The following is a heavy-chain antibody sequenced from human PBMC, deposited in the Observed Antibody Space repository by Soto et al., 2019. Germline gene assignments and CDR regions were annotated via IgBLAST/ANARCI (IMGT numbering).Heavy chain of an antibody. J-gene: IGHJ6*02. CDR2: IYYSGST. D-gene: IGHD6-13*01. CDR1: GGSISSYY. Sequence: PSETLSLTCTVSGGSISSYYWSWIRQPPGKGLEWIGYIYYSGSTNYNPSLKSRVTISVDTSKNQFSLKLSSVTAADTAVYYCATSSSSSWYLTAYYYYGMDVWGQGTTVTVSS. CDR3: ATSSSSSWYLTAYYYYGMDV. V-gene: IGHV4-59*01.